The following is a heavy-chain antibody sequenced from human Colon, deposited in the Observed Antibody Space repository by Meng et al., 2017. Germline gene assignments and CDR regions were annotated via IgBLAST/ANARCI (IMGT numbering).Heavy chain of an antibody. Sequence: QVQLQESGPGLVKPSQTLSLTCAVYGGSFSGYYWSWIRQPPGKGLEWIGDINHSGSTNYNPSLKSRVTISVGTSKNQFSLKLSSVTAADTAVYYCAVKDYTFWSGYSSYYWGQGTLVTVSS. V-gene: IGHV4-34*09. CDR1: GGSFSGYY. D-gene: IGHD3-3*01. J-gene: IGHJ4*02. CDR3: AVKDYTFWSGYSSYY. CDR2: INHSGST.